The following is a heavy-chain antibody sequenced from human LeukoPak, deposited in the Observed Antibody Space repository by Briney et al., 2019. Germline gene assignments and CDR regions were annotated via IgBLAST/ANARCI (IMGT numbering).Heavy chain of an antibody. V-gene: IGHV3-53*01. J-gene: IGHJ6*02. CDR1: GFTVSSNH. CDR2: FYSGGDT. CDR3: ARALWSGPVYYGMDV. D-gene: IGHD3-10*01. Sequence: PGGSLRLSCAVSGFTVSSNHMSWVRQAPGKGLEWVSVFYSGGDTHYADSVKGRFTISRDNSKNTLYLQMNSLRAEDTAVYYCARALWSGPVYYGMDVWGQGTTVTVSS.